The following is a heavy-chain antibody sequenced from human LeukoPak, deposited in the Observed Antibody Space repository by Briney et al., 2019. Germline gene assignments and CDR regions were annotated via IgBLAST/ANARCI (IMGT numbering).Heavy chain of an antibody. V-gene: IGHV3-23*01. CDR1: GFTFSSYG. J-gene: IGHJ6*03. Sequence: QSGGSLRLSCAASGFTFSSYGMSWVRQAPGKGLEWVSAISGSGGSTYYADSVKGRFTISRDNSKNTLYLQMNSLRAEDTAVYYCARDNAAAARLRLANYYYYMDVWGKGTTVTVSS. CDR2: ISGSGGST. D-gene: IGHD6-13*01. CDR3: ARDNAAAARLRLANYYYYMDV.